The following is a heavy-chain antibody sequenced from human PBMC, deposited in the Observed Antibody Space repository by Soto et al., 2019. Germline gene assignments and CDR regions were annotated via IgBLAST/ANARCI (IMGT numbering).Heavy chain of an antibody. Sequence: PSETLSLTCTVSGGSISSSSYYWGWIRQPPGKGLEWIGSIYYSGSTYYNPSLKSRVTISVDTSKNQFSLKLSSVTAADTAVYYCARLYCGGDCYSEADYYYYGMDVWGQGTTVTVSS. CDR1: GGSISSSSYY. V-gene: IGHV4-39*01. CDR3: ARLYCGGDCYSEADYYYYGMDV. J-gene: IGHJ6*02. D-gene: IGHD2-21*02. CDR2: IYYSGST.